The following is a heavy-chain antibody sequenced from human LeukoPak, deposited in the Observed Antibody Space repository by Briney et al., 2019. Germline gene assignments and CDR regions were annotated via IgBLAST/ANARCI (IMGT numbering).Heavy chain of an antibody. V-gene: IGHV3-30-3*01. D-gene: IGHD3-3*01. CDR1: GFTFRSYA. CDR3: ARDGGTGTYYDFWSGHPLDY. CDR2: TSYDGSNK. J-gene: IGHJ4*02. Sequence: GGSLRLSCAASGFTFRSYAMHWVRQAPGKGLEWVALTSYDGSNKYYADSVKGRFTISRNNSKNTLYLQMNSLRAEDTAVYYCARDGGTGTYYDFWSGHPLDYWGQGTLVTVSS.